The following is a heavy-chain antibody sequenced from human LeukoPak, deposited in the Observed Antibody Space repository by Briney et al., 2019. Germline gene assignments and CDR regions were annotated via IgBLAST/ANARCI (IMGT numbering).Heavy chain of an antibody. J-gene: IGHJ6*04. Sequence: GGSLRLSRAASGFTFSSYVVSWVRQAPGKGLEWVSSITSSGGRTYYADSVKGRFTISRDNAKNSLYLQMNSLRAEDTAVYYCAELGITMIGGVWGKGTTVTISS. CDR1: GFTFSSYV. V-gene: IGHV3-23*01. D-gene: IGHD3-10*02. CDR2: ITSSGGRT. CDR3: AELGITMIGGV.